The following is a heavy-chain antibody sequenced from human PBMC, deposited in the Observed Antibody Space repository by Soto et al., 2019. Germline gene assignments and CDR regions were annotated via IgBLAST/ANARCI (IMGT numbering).Heavy chain of an antibody. Sequence: LRLSCAASGFIFSSYNMIWVRQAPGKGLEWVSSISSSSRYIYYADLVKGRFTISRDNAKNSLYLQMNDLRAEDTAVYYCARDGGAESWGQGTQVTVSS. CDR2: ISSSSRYI. CDR3: ARDGGAES. V-gene: IGHV3-21*01. J-gene: IGHJ5*02. CDR1: GFIFSSYN. D-gene: IGHD2-21*01.